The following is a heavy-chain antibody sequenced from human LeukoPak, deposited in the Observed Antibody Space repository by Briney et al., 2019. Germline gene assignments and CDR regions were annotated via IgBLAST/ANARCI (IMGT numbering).Heavy chain of an antibody. J-gene: IGHJ4*02. CDR2: INPNSGGT. CDR3: ARDPHFRGLRFDY. D-gene: IGHD5-12*01. Sequence: WASVKVSCKASGYTFTGYYMHWVRQAPGQGLEWMGWINPNSGGTNYAQKFQGRVTMTRDTSISTAYMELSRLRSDDTAVYYCARDPHFRGLRFDYWGQGTLVTVSS. V-gene: IGHV1-2*02. CDR1: GYTFTGYY.